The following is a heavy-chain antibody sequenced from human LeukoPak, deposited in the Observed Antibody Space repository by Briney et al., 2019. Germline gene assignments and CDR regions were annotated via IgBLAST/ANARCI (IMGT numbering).Heavy chain of an antibody. CDR1: GGSISSYY. CDR2: IYYSGST. Sequence: PSETLSLTCTVSGGSISSYYWSWIRQPPGKGLEWIGYIYYSGSTNYNPSLKSRVTISVDTSKNQFSLKLSSVTAADTAVYYCAREFDYYGSGSYSVDAFDIWGQGTMVTVSS. CDR3: AREFDYYGSGSYSVDAFDI. V-gene: IGHV4-59*01. J-gene: IGHJ3*02. D-gene: IGHD3-10*01.